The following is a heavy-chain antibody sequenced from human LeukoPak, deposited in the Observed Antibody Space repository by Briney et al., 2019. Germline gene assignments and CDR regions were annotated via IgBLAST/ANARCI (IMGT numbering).Heavy chain of an antibody. CDR3: TRGTPTTRDFDY. CDR1: GFPFSIYG. Sequence: PGGSLRLSCAGSGFPFSIYGMNWVRQAPGKGLEWVSSISSGSSYIYYSDSVQGRFTISRDNAKNSLYLQMTSLRAEDTAVYYCTRGTPTTRDFDYWGQGTLVTVSS. J-gene: IGHJ4*02. CDR2: ISSGSSYI. V-gene: IGHV3-21*01. D-gene: IGHD4-11*01.